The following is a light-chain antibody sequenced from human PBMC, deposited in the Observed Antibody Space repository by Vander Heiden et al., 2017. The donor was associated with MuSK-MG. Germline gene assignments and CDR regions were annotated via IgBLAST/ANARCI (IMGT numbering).Light chain of an antibody. J-gene: IGKJ1*01. CDR3: QQNNSRLPWT. CDR2: GAS. Sequence: EIEMTQSPASLSVSLGERATLSGRASQSVSSNLDWYQQKPGQAPKLLIYGASTRASGVPARFSGSGSGTEFTLTISSLQSEDFAVYYCQQNNSRLPWTFGQGTQVEIK. CDR1: QSVSSN. V-gene: IGKV3-15*01.